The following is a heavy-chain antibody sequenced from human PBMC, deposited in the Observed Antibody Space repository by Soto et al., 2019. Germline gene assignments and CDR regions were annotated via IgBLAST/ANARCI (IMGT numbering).Heavy chain of an antibody. D-gene: IGHD5-12*01. CDR2: INAGNGNT. J-gene: IGHJ4*02. Sequence: GASVKVSCKASGYTFTSYAMHWVRQAPGQRLEWMGWINAGNGNTKYSQKFQGRVTVTRDTSASTAYMELSSLRSEDTAVYYCARAQRGSSFDYWGQGTLVSVSS. CDR3: ARAQRGSSFDY. V-gene: IGHV1-3*01. CDR1: GYTFTSYA.